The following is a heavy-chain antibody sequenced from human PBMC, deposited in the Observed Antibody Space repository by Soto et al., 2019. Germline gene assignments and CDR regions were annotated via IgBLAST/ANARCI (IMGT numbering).Heavy chain of an antibody. CDR3: ARGLTKENTFSYYYAMDV. CDR2: VNHRVST. J-gene: IGHJ6*02. Sequence: SETLSLTCAVYGGSLSGYYWSWIRQPPGKGLEWIGEVNHRVSTNYNSSLKSRVSISVDTSKNQFSLKLTSMTAADTAVYYCARGLTKENTFSYYYAMDVWGQGTTVTVSS. D-gene: IGHD4-4*01. CDR1: GGSLSGYY. V-gene: IGHV4-34*01.